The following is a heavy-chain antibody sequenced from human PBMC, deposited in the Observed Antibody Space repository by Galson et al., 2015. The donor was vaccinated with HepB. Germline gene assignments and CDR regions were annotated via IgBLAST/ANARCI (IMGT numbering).Heavy chain of an antibody. J-gene: IGHJ6*03. CDR2: ISGSGGSA. CDR1: GFTFSIYA. D-gene: IGHD4-17*01. V-gene: IGHV3-23*01. CDR3: AKHVTYGDSSYYMDV. Sequence: SLRLSCAASGFTFSIYAMSWVRQAPGKGLEWVSAISGSGGSAYYRDSVKGRFTISRDNSKNTLYLQMNSLRAEDTAVYHCAKHVTYGDSSYYMDVWGRGTTVTVSS.